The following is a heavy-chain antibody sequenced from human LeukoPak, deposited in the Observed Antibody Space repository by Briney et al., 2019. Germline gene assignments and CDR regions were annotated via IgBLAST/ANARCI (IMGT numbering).Heavy chain of an antibody. D-gene: IGHD3-22*01. CDR3: ASGYYYDSSGYPRGWYYYYYMDV. CDR1: GGSISSHY. Sequence: SETLSLTCIVSGGSISSHYWSWIRQPPGKGLEWIGYIYYSGNTNYNPSLKSRVTISVDTSKNQFSLKLSSVTAADTAVYYCASGYYYDSSGYPRGWYYYYYMDVWGKGTTVTVSS. CDR2: IYYSGNT. J-gene: IGHJ6*03. V-gene: IGHV4-59*11.